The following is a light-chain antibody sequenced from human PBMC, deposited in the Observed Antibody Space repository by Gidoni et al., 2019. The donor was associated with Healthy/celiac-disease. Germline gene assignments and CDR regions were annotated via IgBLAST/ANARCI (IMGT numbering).Light chain of an antibody. Sequence: EIVMTQSPATLSVSPGERATLSCRASQSVSSNLAWYQQKPGQAPRLLIYGASTRATGIPARFSGSGSGTEFTLIISSLQSEDFAVYYCQQYNNWRETFGQGTKLEIK. CDR2: GAS. CDR3: QQYNNWRET. CDR1: QSVSSN. V-gene: IGKV3-15*01. J-gene: IGKJ2*01.